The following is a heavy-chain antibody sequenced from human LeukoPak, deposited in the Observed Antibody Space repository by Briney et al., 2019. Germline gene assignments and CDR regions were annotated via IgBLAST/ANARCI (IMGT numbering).Heavy chain of an antibody. CDR2: ISYDGSNK. J-gene: IGHJ6*03. CDR1: GFTFSSYG. V-gene: IGHV3-30*18. CDR3: AKNGDRGAYCSGGTCYPYYYYYMDV. Sequence: GGSLRLSCVASGFTFSSYGMHWVRQAPGKGLEWVAVISYDGSNKYYADSVKGRFTISRDNSRNTLYLQMNSLRAEDTAIYYCAKNGDRGAYCSGGTCYPYYYYYMDVWGKGTTVTISS. D-gene: IGHD2-15*01.